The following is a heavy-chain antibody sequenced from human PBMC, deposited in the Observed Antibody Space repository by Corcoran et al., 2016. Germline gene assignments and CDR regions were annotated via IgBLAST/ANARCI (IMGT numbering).Heavy chain of an antibody. CDR3: ARDPRDFWSGYWIGYYGMDV. D-gene: IGHD3-3*01. V-gene: IGHV1-69*06. CDR1: GGTFSSYA. Sequence: QVQLVQSGAEVKKPGSSVKVSCKASGGTFSSYAISWVRQAPGQGLEWMGGIIPIFGTANYAQKFQGRVTITADKSTSTAYMELSSLRSEDTAVYCCARDPRDFWSGYWIGYYGMDVWGQGTTVTVSS. CDR2: IIPIFGTA. J-gene: IGHJ6*02.